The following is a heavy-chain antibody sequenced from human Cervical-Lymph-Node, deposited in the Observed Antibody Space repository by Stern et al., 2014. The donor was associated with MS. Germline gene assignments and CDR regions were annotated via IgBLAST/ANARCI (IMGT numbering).Heavy chain of an antibody. CDR2: IKQDGSER. V-gene: IGHV3-7*04. J-gene: IGHJ4*02. CDR1: GFTFSSYW. D-gene: IGHD6-13*01. Sequence: EVQLEESGEGLVQPGGSLRLSCSTSGFTFSSYWMSWVRQAPGKGLEWVANIKQDGSERYYGDSVKGRFTISRDNAERSLYLQMHSLRGEDTAAYYCVRGSRSWFPLYYFDYWGQGVQVTVSS. CDR3: VRGSRSWFPLYYFDY.